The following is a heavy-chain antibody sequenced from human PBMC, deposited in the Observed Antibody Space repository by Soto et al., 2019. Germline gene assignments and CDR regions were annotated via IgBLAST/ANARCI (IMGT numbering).Heavy chain of an antibody. CDR1: GGSISSGGYY. Sequence: SETLSLTCTVSGGSISSGGYYWSWIRQHPGKGLEWIGYIYYSGSTYYNPSLKSRVTISVDTSKNQFSLKLSSVTAADTAVYYCARGRSSGWYLDYWGQGTLVTVSS. D-gene: IGHD6-19*01. J-gene: IGHJ4*02. CDR2: IYYSGST. CDR3: ARGRSSGWYLDY. V-gene: IGHV4-31*03.